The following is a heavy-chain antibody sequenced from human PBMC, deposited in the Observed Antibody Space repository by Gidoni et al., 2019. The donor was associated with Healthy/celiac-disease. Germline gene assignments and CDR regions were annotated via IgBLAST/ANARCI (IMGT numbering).Heavy chain of an antibody. Sequence: EVQLVESGGGLVQPGGSLKLSCAAYGFTFSGSAMHWVRQASGKVLEWVGRIRSKANSYATAYAASVKGRFTISRDDSKNTAYLQMNSLKTEDTAVYYCTVLGEGNHIDYWGQGTLVTVSS. D-gene: IGHD3-10*01. V-gene: IGHV3-73*02. J-gene: IGHJ4*02. CDR1: GFTFSGSA. CDR2: IRSKANSYAT. CDR3: TVLGEGNHIDY.